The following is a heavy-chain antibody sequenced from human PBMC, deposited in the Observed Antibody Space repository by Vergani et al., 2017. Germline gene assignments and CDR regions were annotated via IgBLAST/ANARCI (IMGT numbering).Heavy chain of an antibody. CDR1: GFTFSSYA. CDR3: ARGVAAFYFDY. CDR2: ISYDGSNK. V-gene: IGHV3-30-3*01. Sequence: QVQLVESGGGVVQPGRSLRLSCAASGFTFSSYAMHWVRQAPGKGLEWVAVISYDGSNKYYADSVKGRFTISRDNSKNTLYLQMISLRAEDTAVYYCARGVAAFYFDYWGQGTLVTVSS. D-gene: IGHD6-6*01. J-gene: IGHJ4*02.